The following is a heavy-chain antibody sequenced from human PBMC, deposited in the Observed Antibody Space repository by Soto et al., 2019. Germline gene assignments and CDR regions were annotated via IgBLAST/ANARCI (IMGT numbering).Heavy chain of an antibody. Sequence: PSETLSLTCTVSGGSISTYCWSWIRQPPGKGLEWIGYIYYDGSTSYNPSLRSRVTISVDTSKNQFSLILSSVTSADTAVYYCARDQLSSGLYVWFDPWGQGTLVTVSS. CDR2: IYYDGST. D-gene: IGHD6-25*01. CDR3: ARDQLSSGLYVWFDP. J-gene: IGHJ5*02. CDR1: GGSISTYC. V-gene: IGHV4-59*01.